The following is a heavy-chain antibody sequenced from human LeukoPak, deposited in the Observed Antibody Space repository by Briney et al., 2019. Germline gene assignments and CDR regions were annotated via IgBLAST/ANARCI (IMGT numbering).Heavy chain of an antibody. CDR3: AREAARRGVFDY. CDR2: ISAYNGNT. D-gene: IGHD3-10*01. CDR1: GYTFTSYG. J-gene: IGHJ4*02. V-gene: IGHV1-18*04. Sequence: ASVTVSCKASGYTFTSYGISWVRQAPGQGLEWMGWISAYNGNTNYAQKLQGRVTMTTDTSTSTAYMELRSLRSDDTAVYYCAREAARRGVFDYWGQGTLVTVSS.